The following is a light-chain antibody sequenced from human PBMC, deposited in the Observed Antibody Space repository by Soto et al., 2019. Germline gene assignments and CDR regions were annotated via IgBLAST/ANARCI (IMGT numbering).Light chain of an antibody. J-gene: IGLJ1*01. Sequence: QSALTQPASVSGSPGQSITMSCTGTSIDVGGYNYVSWYQQHPGKAPKLMIYEVSNRPSGVSNRFSGSKSGDTASLTISGLQAEDEADYYCSSYTSSSTLCVFGTGTKVTVL. V-gene: IGLV2-14*01. CDR2: EVS. CDR3: SSYTSSSTLCV. CDR1: SIDVGGYNY.